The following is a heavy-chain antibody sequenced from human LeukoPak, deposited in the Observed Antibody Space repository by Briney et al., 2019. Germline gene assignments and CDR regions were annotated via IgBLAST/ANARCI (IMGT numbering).Heavy chain of an antibody. J-gene: IGHJ4*02. CDR1: GGTFSSYA. CDR2: INPNRGGT. Sequence: ASVKVSCKASGGTFSSYAISWVRQAPGQGLEWMGRINPNRGGTNYAQKFQGRVTMTRDTAISTAYMDLTRLRSDDTAVYYCATTLRYYYDSSGYYLPDYWGQGTLVTVSS. V-gene: IGHV1-2*06. D-gene: IGHD3-22*01. CDR3: ATTLRYYYDSSGYYLPDY.